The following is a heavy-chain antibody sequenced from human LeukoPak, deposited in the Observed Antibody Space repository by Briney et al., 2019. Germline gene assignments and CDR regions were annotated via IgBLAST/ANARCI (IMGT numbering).Heavy chain of an antibody. CDR2: INPNSGGT. Sequence: ASVKVSCKASGYTFTGYYIHWVRQAPGQGLEWMGRINPNSGGTNYAQKFQGRVTMTRDTSISTAYMELSRLRSDDTAVYYCARLVRIGGYCSGGSCYLPESYMDVWGKGTTVTVSS. CDR3: ARLVRIGGYCSGGSCYLPESYMDV. V-gene: IGHV1-2*06. D-gene: IGHD2-15*01. J-gene: IGHJ6*03. CDR1: GYTFTGYY.